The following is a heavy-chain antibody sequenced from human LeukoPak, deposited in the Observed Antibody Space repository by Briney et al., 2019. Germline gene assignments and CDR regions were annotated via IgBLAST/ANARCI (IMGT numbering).Heavy chain of an antibody. CDR1: GFTFSDCA. J-gene: IGHJ4*02. CDR2: IGADADSA. V-gene: IGHV3-23*01. Sequence: GGSLRLSCAASGFTFSDCAMTWVRQAPGKGLEWVSAIGADADSAYYADSVKGRFTISRDDSKNTLYLQMNSLRAEGTALYYCAKDDSGGYFPDFWGRGTLVTVSS. CDR3: AKDDSGGYFPDF. D-gene: IGHD3-22*01.